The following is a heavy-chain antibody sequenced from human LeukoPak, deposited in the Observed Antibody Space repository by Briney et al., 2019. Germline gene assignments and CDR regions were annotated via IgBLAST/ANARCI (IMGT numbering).Heavy chain of an antibody. CDR3: AKDKSEVLLWFRERPQYFQH. CDR1: GFTFSSYA. J-gene: IGHJ1*01. CDR2: ISGSGGST. V-gene: IGHV3-23*01. D-gene: IGHD3-10*01. Sequence: GGSLRLSCAASGFTFSSYAMSWVRQAPGKGLEWVSAISGSGGSTYYADSVEGRFTISRDNSKNTPYLQMNSLRAEDTAVYYCAKDKSEVLLWFRERPQYFQHWGQGTLVTVSS.